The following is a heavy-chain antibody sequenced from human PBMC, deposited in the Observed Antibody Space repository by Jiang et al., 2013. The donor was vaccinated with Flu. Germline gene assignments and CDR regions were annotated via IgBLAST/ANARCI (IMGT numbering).Heavy chain of an antibody. CDR3: ARGNVLLWFRELPDFDY. CDR1: GYTFTSYA. CDR2: STLAMVNT. J-gene: IGHJ4*02. D-gene: IGHD3-10*01. Sequence: CKASGYTFTSYAMHGCARPPDKGLSGWDGSTLAMVNTKYSQKFQGRVTITRDTSASTAYMELSSLRSEDTAVYYCARGNVLLWFRELPDFDYWGQGTLVTVSS. V-gene: IGHV1-3*01.